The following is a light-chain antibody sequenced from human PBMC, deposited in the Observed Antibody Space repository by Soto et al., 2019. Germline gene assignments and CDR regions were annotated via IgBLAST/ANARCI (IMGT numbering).Light chain of an antibody. CDR2: GAS. V-gene: IGKV3D-15*01. CDR3: QQYNSWPPSFT. Sequence: EIVMTQSPAILSLSPGETATLSCRASQSIATNLAWYQQRPGQAPRLLIYGASTRATDVPARFSGSVSGTEFILSITRLQSEDFAVYYCQQYNSWPPSFTFGPGTKLDL. CDR1: QSIATN. J-gene: IGKJ3*01.